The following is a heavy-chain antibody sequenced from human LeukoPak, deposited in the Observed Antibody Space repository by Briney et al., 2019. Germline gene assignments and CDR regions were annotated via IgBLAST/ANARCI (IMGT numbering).Heavy chain of an antibody. CDR1: GVSVSSNRAG. CDR3: ARGDWISGFDP. J-gene: IGHJ5*02. Sequence: SQTLSLTCAISGVSVSSNRAGWNWIRQSPSRGLEWLGRTCYRSKWYDGYAVSVKSRITINPDTSKNQFSLQLNSVTPEDTAVYYCARGDWISGFDPWGQGTLVTVSS. CDR2: TCYRSKWYD. V-gene: IGHV6-1*01. D-gene: IGHD3/OR15-3a*01.